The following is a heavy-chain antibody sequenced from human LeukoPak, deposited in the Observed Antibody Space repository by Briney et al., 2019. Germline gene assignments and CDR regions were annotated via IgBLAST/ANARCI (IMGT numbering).Heavy chain of an antibody. Sequence: SETLSLTCSVYGGSIRSSSYYSGCIRQAPGKGLEWIGSNYYTGSTYYNPSLKSRVTISVDTSKNQFSLRLSSLTAADTAVYYCARVTAETEYSSSSPEYFQHWGQGTLVTVSS. D-gene: IGHD6-6*01. J-gene: IGHJ1*01. CDR3: ARVTAETEYSSSSPEYFQH. CDR1: GGSIRSSSYY. V-gene: IGHV4-39*07. CDR2: NYYTGST.